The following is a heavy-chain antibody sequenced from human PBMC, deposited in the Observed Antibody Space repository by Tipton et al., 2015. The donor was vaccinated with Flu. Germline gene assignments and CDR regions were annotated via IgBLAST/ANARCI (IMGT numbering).Heavy chain of an antibody. V-gene: IGHV5-51*01. J-gene: IGHJ4*02. CDR2: IYPGDSDT. CDR3: ARHGSGSYSFDY. CDR1: GYNFGTYW. Sequence: QLVQSGAEVKKPGESLKISCKGSGYNFGTYWIAWVRQMPGKGLEWMGIIYPGDSDTRCSPSFQGQVSISADRSINTAYLQWSSLKASDTAMYYCARHGSGSYSFDYWGQGTLVTVSS. D-gene: IGHD2-15*01.